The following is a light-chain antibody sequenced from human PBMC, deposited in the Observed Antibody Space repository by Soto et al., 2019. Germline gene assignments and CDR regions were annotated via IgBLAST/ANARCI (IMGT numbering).Light chain of an antibody. CDR3: LQSYRTPYT. CDR1: QGISTY. CDR2: DAS. V-gene: IGKV1-39*01. Sequence: DIQMTQSPSSLSSSVGDRVTITCRASQGISTYLVWYQQRQGRAPKLLIYDASSLLSGVPSRFSGSGSGPDFTLTISSLQPEDFATYYCLQSYRTPYTFGQGTKLETK. J-gene: IGKJ2*01.